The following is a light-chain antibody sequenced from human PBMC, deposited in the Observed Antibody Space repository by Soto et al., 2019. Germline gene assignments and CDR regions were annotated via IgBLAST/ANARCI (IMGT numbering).Light chain of an antibody. V-gene: IGKV3-20*01. CDR3: QQHGSSPQT. CDR2: GAS. CDR1: QSVSRY. Sequence: IVLTQAPGTLSLSPGERATLSCRASQSVSRYLTWYQQKPGQGPRVLIYGASSRATGIPDRFSGSGSGTDFTLTISRLEPEDFAVYYCQQHGSSPQTFGQGTKVDIK. J-gene: IGKJ1*01.